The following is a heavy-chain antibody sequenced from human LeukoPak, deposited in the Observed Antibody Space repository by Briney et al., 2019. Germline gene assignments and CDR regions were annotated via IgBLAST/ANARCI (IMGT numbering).Heavy chain of an antibody. Sequence: ASVKVSCKASGYTYTSYGISWVRQAPGQGLAWMGWISAYNGNTNYAQKLQGRVTMTTDTSTSTAYMELRSLRSDDTAVYYCARYFSSGWSRWFDPWGQGTLVTVSS. J-gene: IGHJ5*02. CDR1: GYTYTSYG. V-gene: IGHV1-18*01. CDR2: ISAYNGNT. CDR3: ARYFSSGWSRWFDP. D-gene: IGHD6-19*01.